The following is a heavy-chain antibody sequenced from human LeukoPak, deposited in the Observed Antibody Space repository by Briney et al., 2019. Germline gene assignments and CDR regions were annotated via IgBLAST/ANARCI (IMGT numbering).Heavy chain of an antibody. Sequence: GGSLRLSCAASGFTFTTYWMNWVRQAPGKGLEWVSYISSSGSTIYYADSVKGRFTISRDNAKNSLYLQMNSLRAEDTAVYYCARDRVSFLGFGEAHYYMDVWGKGTTVTISS. CDR3: ARDRVSFLGFGEAHYYMDV. CDR2: ISSSGSTI. J-gene: IGHJ6*03. CDR1: GFTFTTYW. D-gene: IGHD3-10*01. V-gene: IGHV3-48*04.